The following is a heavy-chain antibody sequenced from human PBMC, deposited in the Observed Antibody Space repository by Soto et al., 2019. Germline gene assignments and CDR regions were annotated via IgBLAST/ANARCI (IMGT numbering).Heavy chain of an antibody. Sequence: ASVKVSCKVSGYTLTELSMHWVRQAPGKGLEWMGGFDPEDGETIYAQKFQGRVTMTKDTSTSTAYMELSSLRSEDTALYYCARAVAVPADFDYWGQGTLVTVSS. CDR2: FDPEDGET. CDR1: GYTLTELS. D-gene: IGHD6-19*01. CDR3: ARAVAVPADFDY. V-gene: IGHV1-24*01. J-gene: IGHJ4*02.